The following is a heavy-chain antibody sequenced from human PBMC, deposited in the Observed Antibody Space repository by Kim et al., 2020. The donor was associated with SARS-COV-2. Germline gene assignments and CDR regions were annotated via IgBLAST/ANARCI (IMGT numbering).Heavy chain of an antibody. Sequence: NPSLKSRLTISVDTSKSQFSLKLSSVTVADTAVYYCARRTRRYSYGYFDYWGQGTLVTVSS. V-gene: IGHV4-39*01. J-gene: IGHJ4*02. CDR3: ARRTRRYSYGYFDY. D-gene: IGHD5-18*01.